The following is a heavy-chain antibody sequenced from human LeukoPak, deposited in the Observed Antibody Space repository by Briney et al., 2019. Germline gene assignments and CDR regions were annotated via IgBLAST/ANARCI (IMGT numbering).Heavy chain of an antibody. Sequence: ASVTVSCTASGYTFTGYYIHWVRQAPGQGLEWMGRINPNNGDTNYAQKFPGRVTLTRDTSIGTAYMELSSLRSDDTAMYYCVRENTRATTYFDSWGQGTLVTVSS. CDR1: GYTFTGYY. CDR3: VRENTRATTYFDS. J-gene: IGHJ4*02. V-gene: IGHV1-2*06. D-gene: IGHD1-26*01. CDR2: INPNNGDT.